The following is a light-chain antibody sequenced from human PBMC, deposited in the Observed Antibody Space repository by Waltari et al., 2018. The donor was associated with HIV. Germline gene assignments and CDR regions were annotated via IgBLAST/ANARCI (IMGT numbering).Light chain of an antibody. J-gene: IGLJ2*01. CDR3: AAWDDSLNGPV. CDR2: RNN. CDR1: SSNVGSNA. V-gene: IGLV1-44*01. Sequence: QSVLTQPPSASGTPGQRVTISCSGSSSNVGSNAANWYQQLPGAAPKLLMYRNNQRPSGVPDRFSASKSGTSASLAISGLQSEDEADYYCAAWDDSLNGPVFGGGTKLTVL.